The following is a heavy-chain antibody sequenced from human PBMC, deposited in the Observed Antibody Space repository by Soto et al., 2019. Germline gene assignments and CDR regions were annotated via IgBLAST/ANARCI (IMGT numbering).Heavy chain of an antibody. D-gene: IGHD2-2*01. CDR3: ARGIRGPAAICNWFDP. CDR1: GGTFSSYA. CDR2: IIPIFGTA. Sequence: QVQLVQSGAEVKKPGSSVKVSCKASGGTFSSYAISWVRQAPGQGLEWMGGIIPIFGTANYAQKFQGRVTITADESTSTAYMELSSLRSEDTGVYYCARGIRGPAAICNWFDPWGQGTLVTVS. V-gene: IGHV1-69*01. J-gene: IGHJ5*02.